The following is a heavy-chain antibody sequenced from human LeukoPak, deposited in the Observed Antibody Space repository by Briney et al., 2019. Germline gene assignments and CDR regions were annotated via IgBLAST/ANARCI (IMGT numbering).Heavy chain of an antibody. CDR2: ISDSGGST. D-gene: IGHD3-10*01. CDR3: AKGQITMVRGVISYTSLDY. CDR1: GFTFSSYA. J-gene: IGHJ4*02. V-gene: IGHV3-23*01. Sequence: GGSLRLSCAASGFTFSSYAMSWVRQAPGKGLEWVSAISDSGGSTYYADSVKGRFTISRDNSKNTLYLQMNSLRAEDTAVYYCAKGQITMVRGVISYTSLDYWGQGTLVTVSS.